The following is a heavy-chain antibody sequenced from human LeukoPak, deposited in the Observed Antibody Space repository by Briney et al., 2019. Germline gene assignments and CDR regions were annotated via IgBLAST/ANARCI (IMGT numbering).Heavy chain of an antibody. CDR3: ARGGYDAFDM. CDR1: GGSISSGGYY. V-gene: IGHV4-61*08. J-gene: IGHJ3*02. CDR2: IYYSGST. D-gene: IGHD3-22*01. Sequence: SETLSLTCTVSGGSISSGGYYWSWIRQPPGKGLEWIGYIYYSGSTYYNPSLKSRLTISVDTSKNQFSLKLSSVTAADTAVYYCARGGYDAFDMWGQGTMVTVSS.